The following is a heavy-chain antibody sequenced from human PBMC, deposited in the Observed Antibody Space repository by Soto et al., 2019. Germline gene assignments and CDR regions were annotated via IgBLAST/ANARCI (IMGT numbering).Heavy chain of an antibody. CDR1: GYTFTGFY. CDR2: INPNTGGT. J-gene: IGHJ3*02. V-gene: IGHV1-2*02. D-gene: IGHD2-2*01. CDR3: ARARVPTISEDAFDI. Sequence: ASVKVSCKASGYTFTGFYVHWVRQAPGQGLEWMGWINPNTGGTKYAQQFQGRVTMTRDTSVSTAYMEVGRLTSDDTAVYYCARARVPTISEDAFDIWGQGTTVTVSS.